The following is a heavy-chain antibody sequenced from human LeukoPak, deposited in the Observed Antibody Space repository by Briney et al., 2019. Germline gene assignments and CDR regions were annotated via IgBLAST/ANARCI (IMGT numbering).Heavy chain of an antibody. V-gene: IGHV1-3*01. CDR1: GFTFTTYT. J-gene: IGHJ5*02. Sequence: GASVKVSCKTCGFTFTTYTMHWVRQAPGQRLEWMGWINAANGNTQYSQKFQCRVTITRDTSASTAYIELSSLRAEDTAVYYCARGAPSRVAVAATFDPWGQGTLGTVPS. CDR3: ARGAPSRVAVAATFDP. D-gene: IGHD6-19*01. CDR2: INAANGNT.